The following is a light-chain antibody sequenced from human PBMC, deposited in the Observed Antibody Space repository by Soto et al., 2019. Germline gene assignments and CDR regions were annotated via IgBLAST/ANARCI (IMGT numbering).Light chain of an antibody. J-gene: IGLJ1*01. CDR2: EVN. V-gene: IGLV2-23*02. Sequence: QSVLTQPASVSGSPGQLITISGTGPSSDFGDFTLASWYQQHPGNAPKLIISEVNKRPSGVSNRFSGSKSGNTASLTISGLQAEDEAEYYCCSYAGTMSYVFGTGTKVTVL. CDR3: CSYAGTMSYV. CDR1: SSDFGDFTL.